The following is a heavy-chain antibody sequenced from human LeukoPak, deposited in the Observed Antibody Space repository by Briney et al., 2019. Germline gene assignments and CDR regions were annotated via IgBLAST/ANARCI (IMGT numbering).Heavy chain of an antibody. CDR2: IYYSGST. CDR1: GGSISSSSYY. J-gene: IGHJ4*02. V-gene: IGHV4-39*01. CDR3: ARWGYCSGGSCYFDY. D-gene: IGHD2-15*01. Sequence: TPSETLSLTCSVSGGSISSSSYYWGWIRQPPGKGLEWIGSIYYSGSTYYNPSLKSRVTISVDTSKNQFSLKLSSVTAADTAVYYCARWGYCSGGSCYFDYWGQGTLVTVSS.